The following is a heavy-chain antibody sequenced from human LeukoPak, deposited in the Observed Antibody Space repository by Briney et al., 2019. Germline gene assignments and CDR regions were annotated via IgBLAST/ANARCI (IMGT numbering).Heavy chain of an antibody. CDR2: INYSGST. CDR3: ARGLRGTPKHQPAEL. D-gene: IGHD1-14*01. J-gene: IGHJ4*02. Sequence: SETLSLTCAVYGGSFNGYYWSWIRQPPEKGLEWIGEINYSGSTNYNPSLKSRVTISLLTSKNQFSLKLSSLTAADTAVYYCARGLRGTPKHQPAELWGQGTLVTVSS. CDR1: GGSFNGYY. V-gene: IGHV4-34*01.